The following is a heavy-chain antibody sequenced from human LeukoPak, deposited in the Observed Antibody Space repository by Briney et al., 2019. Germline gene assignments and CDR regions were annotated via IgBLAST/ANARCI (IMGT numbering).Heavy chain of an antibody. J-gene: IGHJ6*03. CDR2: ISSSSSYI. D-gene: IGHD4-11*01. V-gene: IGHV3-21*01. CDR1: GFTFSSYS. CDR3: ARDIRTTVTTWYYYYMDV. Sequence: GGSLRLSCAASGFTFSSYSMNWVRQAPGKGLEWVSSISSSSSYIYYADSVKGRLTISRDNAKNSLYLQMNSLRAEDTAVYYCARDIRTTVTTWYYYYMDVWGKGTTVTVSS.